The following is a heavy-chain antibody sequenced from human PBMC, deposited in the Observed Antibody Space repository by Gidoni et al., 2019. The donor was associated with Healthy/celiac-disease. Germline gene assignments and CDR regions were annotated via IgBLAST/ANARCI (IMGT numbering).Heavy chain of an antibody. CDR3: AREAITIFGVVIIRGYMDV. D-gene: IGHD3-3*01. J-gene: IGHJ6*03. Sequence: QVQLVESGGGVVQPGRSLRLSCAASGFTFSSSAMHWVRQAPGKGLEWVAVISYDGSNKYYADSVKGRFTISRDNSKNTLYLQMNSLRAEDTAVYYCAREAITIFGVVIIRGYMDVWGKGTTVTVSS. V-gene: IGHV3-30-3*01. CDR1: GFTFSSSA. CDR2: ISYDGSNK.